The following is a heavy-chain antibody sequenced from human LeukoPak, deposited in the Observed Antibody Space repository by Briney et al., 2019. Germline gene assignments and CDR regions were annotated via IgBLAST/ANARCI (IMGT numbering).Heavy chain of an antibody. Sequence: GGSLRLSCAASGFTFSSYGMHWVRQAPGKGLEWVAVISYDGSNKYYADSVKGRLTISRDNSKNTLYLQMNSLRAEDTAVYYCAKEGGVAVTTGDAFDIWGQGTMVTVSS. V-gene: IGHV3-30*18. CDR2: ISYDGSNK. D-gene: IGHD4-17*01. CDR3: AKEGGVAVTTGDAFDI. CDR1: GFTFSSYG. J-gene: IGHJ3*02.